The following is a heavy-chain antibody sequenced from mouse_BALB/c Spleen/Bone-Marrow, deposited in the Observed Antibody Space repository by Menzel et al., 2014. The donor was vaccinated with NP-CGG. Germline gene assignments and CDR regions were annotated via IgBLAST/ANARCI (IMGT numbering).Heavy chain of an antibody. V-gene: IGHV2-9*02. CDR1: GFSLTSYG. J-gene: IGHJ3*01. D-gene: IGHD2-4*01. CDR2: IWAGGST. CDR3: AREGSTMITTPFAY. Sequence: QVQLQQSGPGLVAPSQSLSITCTVSGFSLTSYGVHWVRPPPGKGLEWLGVIWAGGSTNYNSALMSRLSISKDNSKSQVFLKMNSLQTDDTAMYYCAREGSTMITTPFAYWGQGTPVTVSA.